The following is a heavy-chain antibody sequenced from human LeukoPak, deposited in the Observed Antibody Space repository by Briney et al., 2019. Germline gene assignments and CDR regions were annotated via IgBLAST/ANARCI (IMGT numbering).Heavy chain of an antibody. CDR3: ARGYCSSTSCLKDV. Sequence: SETLSLTCTVSGGSMSSTSYWGWIRQPPGKGLEWIGSIYYSGSTYYHPSLKSRVTISVDTSNNLFSLKLTSVTAADTAVYYCARGYCSSTSCLKDVWGQGTTVTVSS. D-gene: IGHD2-2*01. J-gene: IGHJ6*02. CDR2: IYYSGST. V-gene: IGHV4-39*01. CDR1: GGSMSSTSY.